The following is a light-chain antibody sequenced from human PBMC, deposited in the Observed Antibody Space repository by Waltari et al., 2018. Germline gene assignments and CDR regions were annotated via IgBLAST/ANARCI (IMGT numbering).Light chain of an antibody. Sequence: AIQMPQSPSSLSASVGDRLTITCRASQGISNDLGWYQQRPGKAPMLLIYDASSLQTGVPSRFSGSGSGTGFTLTISSLQAEDFGTYYCLQDNSYPWTFGQGTKVEVK. CDR3: LQDNSYPWT. J-gene: IGKJ1*01. CDR2: DAS. CDR1: QGISND. V-gene: IGKV1-6*01.